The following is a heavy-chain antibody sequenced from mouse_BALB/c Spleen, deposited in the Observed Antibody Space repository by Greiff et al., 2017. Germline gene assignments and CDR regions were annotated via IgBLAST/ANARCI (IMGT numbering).Heavy chain of an antibody. J-gene: IGHJ1*01. CDR3: ARSNGNVVYFDV. Sequence: QVQLQQSGAELVRPGTSVKVSCKASGYAFTNYLIEWVKQRPGQGLEWIGVINPGSGGTNYNEKFKGKATLTADKSSSTAYMQLSSLTSDDSAVYFCARSNGNVVYFDVWGAGTTVTVSS. CDR2: INPGSGGT. CDR1: GYAFTNYL. V-gene: IGHV1-54*01. D-gene: IGHD2-1*01.